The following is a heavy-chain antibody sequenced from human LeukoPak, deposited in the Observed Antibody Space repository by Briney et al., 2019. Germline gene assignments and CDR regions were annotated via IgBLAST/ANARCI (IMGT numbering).Heavy chain of an antibody. V-gene: IGHV4-59*11. CDR2: MYYSGST. CDR1: GGSISSHY. Sequence: PSETLSLTCTVSGGSISSHYWSWIRQPPGKGLEWIGYMYYSGSTNDNPSLKSRVTMSVDTSKNQFSLKMSSVTAADTAVYFCARGRDEYKIGNWGQGTLVTVS. D-gene: IGHD5-24*01. J-gene: IGHJ4*02. CDR3: ARGRDEYKIGN.